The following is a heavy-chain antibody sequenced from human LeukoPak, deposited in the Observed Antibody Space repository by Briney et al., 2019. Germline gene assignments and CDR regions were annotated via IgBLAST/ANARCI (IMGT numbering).Heavy chain of an antibody. Sequence: GGSLRLSCAASGFTFSSYAMSWVRQAPGKGLEWVSAISGSGGSTYYADSVKGRFTISRGNSKNTLYLQMNSLRAEDTAVYYCAKARGYCSDGSCYYFDYWGQGSLVTVSS. V-gene: IGHV3-23*01. CDR1: GFTFSSYA. D-gene: IGHD2-15*01. J-gene: IGHJ4*02. CDR3: AKARGYCSDGSCYYFDY. CDR2: ISGSGGST.